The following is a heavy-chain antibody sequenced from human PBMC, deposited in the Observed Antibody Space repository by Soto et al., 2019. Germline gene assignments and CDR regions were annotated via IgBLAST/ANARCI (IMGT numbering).Heavy chain of an antibody. CDR1: GGSISSGGYY. D-gene: IGHD3-3*01. CDR2: IYYSGST. V-gene: IGHV4-31*03. J-gene: IGHJ5*02. CDR3: ARIRGYDFWSGYYTGNVLPGYWFDP. Sequence: ASETLSLTCTVSGGSISSGGYYWSWIRQHPGKGLEWIGYIYYSGSTYYNPSLKSRVTISVDTSKNQFSLKLSSVTAADTAVYYCARIRGYDFWSGYYTGNVLPGYWFDPWGQGTLVTVSS.